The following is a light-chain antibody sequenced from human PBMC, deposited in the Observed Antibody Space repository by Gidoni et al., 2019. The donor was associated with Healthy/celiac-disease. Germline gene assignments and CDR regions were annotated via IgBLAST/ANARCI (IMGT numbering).Light chain of an antibody. J-gene: IGKJ2*01. CDR2: AAS. Sequence: DIQMTQPPSSLSASVGDRVTITCRASHSISSYLNWYQQKPGTAPKLLIYAASSVQSGVPSRFSGSGSGTDFTLTSSRLQPEDFATYYCQQSYSTPYTFGQGTKLEIK. V-gene: IGKV1-39*01. CDR3: QQSYSTPYT. CDR1: HSISSY.